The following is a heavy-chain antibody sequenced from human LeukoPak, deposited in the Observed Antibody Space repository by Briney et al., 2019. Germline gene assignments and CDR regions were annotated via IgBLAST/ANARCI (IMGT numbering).Heavy chain of an antibody. CDR2: ISSSGSTI. J-gene: IGHJ5*02. V-gene: IGHV3-11*01. CDR3: ARHQGSGWYQIWFDP. Sequence: GGSLRLSCAASGFTFSDYYMSWIRQAPGKGLEWVSYISSSGSTIYYADSVKGRFTISRDNAKNSLYLQMNSLRAEDTAVYYCARHQGSGWYQIWFDPWGQGSLVTVSS. CDR1: GFTFSDYY. D-gene: IGHD6-19*01.